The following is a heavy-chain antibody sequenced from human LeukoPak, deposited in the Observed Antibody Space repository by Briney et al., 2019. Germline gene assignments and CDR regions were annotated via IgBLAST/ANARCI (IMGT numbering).Heavy chain of an antibody. J-gene: IGHJ4*02. CDR2: IWYEERTK. Sequence: GGSLRLSCTASGLTFSSYGMHWVRQAPGNGLEWVATIWYEERTKYYIDSVKGRFTISSDNSKNTFYLQMNRVRVDDTAIYYCAKEGIYLKSSLEDWGQGTVVTVSS. D-gene: IGHD5-12*01. V-gene: IGHV3-33*06. CDR1: GLTFSSYG. CDR3: AKEGIYLKSSLED.